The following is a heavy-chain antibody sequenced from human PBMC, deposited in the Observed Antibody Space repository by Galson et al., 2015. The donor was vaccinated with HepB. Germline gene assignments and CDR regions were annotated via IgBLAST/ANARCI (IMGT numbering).Heavy chain of an antibody. CDR3: ARDPGGEYFDY. CDR1: GFTFNTYA. CDR2: ISGTGDNT. Sequence: SLRLSCAASGFTFNTYAMSWVRQAPGKGLEWVSAISGTGDNTYYADSMKGRFTISRDNAKNSLYLQMNSLRAEDTAVYYRARDPGGEYFDYWGQGTLVTVSS. D-gene: IGHD6-25*01. J-gene: IGHJ4*02. V-gene: IGHV3-23*01.